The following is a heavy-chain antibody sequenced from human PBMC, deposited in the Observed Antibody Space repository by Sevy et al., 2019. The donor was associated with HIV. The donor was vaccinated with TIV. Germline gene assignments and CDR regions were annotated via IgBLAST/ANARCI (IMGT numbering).Heavy chain of an antibody. CDR1: GFTFSSYW. CDR3: ARDSISTRYYYMDF. Sequence: GGSLRLSCAASGFTFSSYWMSWVRQAPGKGLEWVANIKQDGSEKYYVDSVKGRFTISRDNAKKSLYLQMNSLRAEDTAVYYCARDSISTRYYYMDFWGKGTTVTVSS. CDR2: IKQDGSEK. J-gene: IGHJ6*03. V-gene: IGHV3-7*01. D-gene: IGHD2-15*01.